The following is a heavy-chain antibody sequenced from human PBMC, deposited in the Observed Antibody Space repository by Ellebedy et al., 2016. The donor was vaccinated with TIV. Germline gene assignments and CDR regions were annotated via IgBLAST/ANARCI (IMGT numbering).Heavy chain of an antibody. D-gene: IGHD3-22*01. CDR3: AKGWSDYYDSSGYPFDY. CDR2: ISYDGSNK. CDR1: GFTFSSYG. Sequence: GESLKISXAASGFTFSSYGMHWVRQAPGKGLEWVAVISYDGSNKYYADSVKGRFTISRDNSKNTLYLQMNSLRAEDTAVYYCAKGWSDYYDSSGYPFDYWGQGTLVTVSS. J-gene: IGHJ4*02. V-gene: IGHV3-33*05.